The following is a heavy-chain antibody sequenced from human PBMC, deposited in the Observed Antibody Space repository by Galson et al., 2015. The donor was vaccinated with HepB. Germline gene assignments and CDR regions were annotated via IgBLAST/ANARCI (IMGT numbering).Heavy chain of an antibody. CDR2: ISGSGGST. Sequence: SLRLSCAASGFTFSSYAMSWVRQAPGKGLEWVSAISGSGGSTYYADSVKGRFSISRDNSKNTLYLQMNSLRAEDTAVYYCAKDLGSSWYYFDYWGQGTLVTVSS. V-gene: IGHV3-23*01. D-gene: IGHD6-13*01. CDR3: AKDLGSSWYYFDY. CDR1: GFTFSSYA. J-gene: IGHJ4*02.